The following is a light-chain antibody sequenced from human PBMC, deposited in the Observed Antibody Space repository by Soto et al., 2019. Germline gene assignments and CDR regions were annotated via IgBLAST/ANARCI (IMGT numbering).Light chain of an antibody. J-gene: IGLJ3*02. CDR3: CSYAGTSTLL. V-gene: IGLV2-23*01. Sequence: QSALTQPASVSGSPGQSITISCTGTSSDVGTYNLVSWYQHHPGKAPKVMVYEGTKRPSGVSNRFSGSKSGNTASLTISGLQAADEADYFCCSYAGTSTLLFGVGTKVTVL. CDR2: EGT. CDR1: SSDVGTYNL.